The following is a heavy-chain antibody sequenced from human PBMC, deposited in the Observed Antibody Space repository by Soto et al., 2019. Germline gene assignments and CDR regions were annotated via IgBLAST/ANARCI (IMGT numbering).Heavy chain of an antibody. Sequence: ASVTMYCKESGGPARSSALLWVREAPGRGVVSMGGIIPIFGTANYAQKFQGRVTITADKSTSTAYMELSSLRSEDTAVYYCARISTIFGVVTSYYYYGMDVWGQGNTVTGS. J-gene: IGHJ6*02. D-gene: IGHD3-3*01. CDR3: ARISTIFGVVTSYYYYGMDV. V-gene: IGHV1-69*06. CDR1: GGPARSSA. CDR2: IIPIFGTA.